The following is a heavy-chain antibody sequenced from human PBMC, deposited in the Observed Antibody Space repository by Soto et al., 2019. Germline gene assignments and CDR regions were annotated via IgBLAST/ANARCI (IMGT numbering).Heavy chain of an antibody. J-gene: IGHJ4*02. Sequence: SETLSLTCTLSGGSISVYYWSWIRQSPRQGLEWIGSVYDNGRPSYSPSRKSRVTISADTAKNQISLKLNSATAADTAVYYCARGVGSSPPRYWGRGTLVTVSS. CDR1: GGSISVYY. V-gene: IGHV4-59*01. CDR3: ARGVGSSPPRY. CDR2: VYDNGRP. D-gene: IGHD3-9*01.